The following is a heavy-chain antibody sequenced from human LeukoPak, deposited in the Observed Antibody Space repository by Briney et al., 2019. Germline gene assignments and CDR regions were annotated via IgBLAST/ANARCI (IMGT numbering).Heavy chain of an antibody. V-gene: IGHV1-69*06. CDR3: VRGPYGSGISNWFDP. CDR2: IIPIFGTA. Sequence: SVKVSCKASGGSFSNYTISWLRQTPGQGLEWMGGIIPIFGTANYAQNFQGRVTITADKFTSTAYMELSSLRSEDTAVYYCVRGPYGSGISNWFDPWGQGTQVIVSS. J-gene: IGHJ5*02. D-gene: IGHD3-10*01. CDR1: GGSFSNYT.